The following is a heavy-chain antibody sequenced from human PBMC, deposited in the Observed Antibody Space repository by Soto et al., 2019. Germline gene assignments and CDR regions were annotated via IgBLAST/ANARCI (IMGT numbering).Heavy chain of an antibody. CDR1: GFTFSSYG. CDR3: AKTGPGSSYGYYFDS. J-gene: IGHJ4*02. D-gene: IGHD5-18*01. CDR2: ISGSGGST. V-gene: IGHV3-23*01. Sequence: PGGSLRFSCAASGFTFSSYGMSWVRQAPGEGLEWVSGISGSGGSTYYADSVKGRFTISRDNSKNTLYLQMYSLRAEDTAVYYCAKTGPGSSYGYYFDSWGQGTLVTVSS.